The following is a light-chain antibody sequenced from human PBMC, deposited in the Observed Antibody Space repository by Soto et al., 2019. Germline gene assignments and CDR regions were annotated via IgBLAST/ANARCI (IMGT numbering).Light chain of an antibody. CDR2: EGS. V-gene: IGLV2-23*01. J-gene: IGLJ3*02. CDR1: SSDVGTYNL. Sequence: QAASVSGSPGQSITISCTGSSSDVGTYNLVSWYQQHPGKAPKLMIYEGSKRPSGVSDRFSGSKSGTTASLTISGLQAEDEADYYCCSYTGGRTYVFGGGTKLTVL. CDR3: CSYTGGRTYV.